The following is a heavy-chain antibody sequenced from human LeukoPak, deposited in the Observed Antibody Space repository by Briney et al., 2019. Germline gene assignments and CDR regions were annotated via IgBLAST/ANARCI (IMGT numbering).Heavy chain of an antibody. D-gene: IGHD3-10*01. V-gene: IGHV3-23*01. CDR2: ISDSGGST. CDR3: AKDNHHYYGSGTHFDY. Sequence: GGSLRLSCAASGFTFSSYAMNWVRQAPGKGLEWVSGISDSGGSTNYADSVKGRFIISRDNSKNTLYLQMNSLRAEDTAVYYCAKDNHHYYGSGTHFDYWGQGTLVTVSS. CDR1: GFTFSSYA. J-gene: IGHJ4*02.